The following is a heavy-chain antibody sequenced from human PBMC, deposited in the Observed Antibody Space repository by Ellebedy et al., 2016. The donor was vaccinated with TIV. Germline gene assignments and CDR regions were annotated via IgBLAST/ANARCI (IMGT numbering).Heavy chain of an antibody. D-gene: IGHD3/OR15-3a*01. CDR1: GFTFSQYT. V-gene: IGHV3-43*01. CDR3: AKDVRTLRLNDAFDL. J-gene: IGHJ3*01. Sequence: GESLKISCAASGFTFSQYTMHWVRQTPGKGLEWDSLISWDGTKTFYADSVTGRFTVARDNSKNSLYLQMDSLRNEDTAFFYCAKDVRTLRLNDAFDLWGQGTLVTVSS. CDR2: ISWDGTKT.